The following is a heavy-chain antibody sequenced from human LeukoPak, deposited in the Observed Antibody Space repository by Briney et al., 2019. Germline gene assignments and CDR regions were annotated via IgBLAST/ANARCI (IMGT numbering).Heavy chain of an antibody. V-gene: IGHV3-30-3*01. CDR2: MSYDGSNK. CDR3: ARHLSGGGFDY. J-gene: IGHJ4*02. Sequence: GGSLRLSCAASGFTFGSYTMHWVRQAPAKGLRWVALMSYDGSNKYYADSVKGRFTISRDNFRNTLYLQMNSLRTEDTAVYYCARHLSGGGFDYWGQGTLVTVSS. CDR1: GFTFGSYT.